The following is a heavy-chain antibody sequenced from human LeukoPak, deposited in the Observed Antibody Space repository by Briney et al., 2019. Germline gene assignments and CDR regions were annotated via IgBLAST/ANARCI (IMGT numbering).Heavy chain of an antibody. Sequence: PGGSLRLSCAASGFSFSSYVMSWVRQTPGKGLDWVSAVSGSGTDTFYDNSVKGRFTISRDNSKNTLYLQMNDLRAEDTAIYYCAKRKFYGSGSVFVSHAFVFWGQGTMVTVSS. CDR2: VSGSGTDT. CDR1: GFSFSSYV. J-gene: IGHJ3*01. CDR3: AKRKFYGSGSVFVSHAFVF. V-gene: IGHV3-23*01. D-gene: IGHD3-10*01.